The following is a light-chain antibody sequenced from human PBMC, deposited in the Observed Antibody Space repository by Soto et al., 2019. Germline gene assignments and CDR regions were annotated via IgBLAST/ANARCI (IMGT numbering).Light chain of an antibody. CDR3: QVWDTISDHYG. CDR1: NIESKS. Sequence: SYELTQPPSVSVAPGQTASIPCGGKNIESKSVHWYQQRPCQAPVLVIYVDSDRPSGIPDRFSASTSGNTAALTISRVEAGDESDYYCQVWDTISDHYGFGSGTKLTVL. CDR2: VDS. J-gene: IGLJ1*01. V-gene: IGLV3-21*02.